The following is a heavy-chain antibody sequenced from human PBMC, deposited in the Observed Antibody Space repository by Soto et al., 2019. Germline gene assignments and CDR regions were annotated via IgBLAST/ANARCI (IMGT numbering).Heavy chain of an antibody. D-gene: IGHD1-20*01. J-gene: IGHJ3*02. V-gene: IGHV3-21*01. Sequence: GGSLRLSCAASGFTFSSYSMNWVRQAPGKGLEWVSSISSSSSYIYYADSVKGRFTISRDNAKNSLYLQMNSLRAEDTAVYYLASRITGDDSFDIWGQGTMVTV. CDR2: ISSSSSYI. CDR3: ASRITGDDSFDI. CDR1: GFTFSSYS.